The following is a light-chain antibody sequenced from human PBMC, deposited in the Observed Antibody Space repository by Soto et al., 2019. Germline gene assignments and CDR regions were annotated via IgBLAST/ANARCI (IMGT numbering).Light chain of an antibody. CDR1: QSVSSSF. Sequence: DIILTQSPGTLSLSPGDRATLSCRASQSVSSSFFAWYQQRPGQAPRLLIHGVSSRATDIPDRFIGSGSGTDFTLTINRLEPEDFALYFCQQYGSAPFTFGPGTKLEIK. CDR2: GVS. V-gene: IGKV3-20*01. CDR3: QQYGSAPFT. J-gene: IGKJ3*01.